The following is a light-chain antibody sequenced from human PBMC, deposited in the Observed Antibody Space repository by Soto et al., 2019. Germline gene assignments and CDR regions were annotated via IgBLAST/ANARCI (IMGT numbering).Light chain of an antibody. CDR1: SSDVGGYNY. V-gene: IGLV2-8*01. J-gene: IGLJ2*01. CDR3: SSYAVSNEGV. Sequence: QSALTQPPSASGSPGQSVTISCTGTSSDVGGYNYVSWYQQHPGKAPKLMIYEVSKRPSGVPDRFSGSKSGNTAYLTVSGLQAEDEADYYCSSYAVSNEGVLGGGTQVTVL. CDR2: EVS.